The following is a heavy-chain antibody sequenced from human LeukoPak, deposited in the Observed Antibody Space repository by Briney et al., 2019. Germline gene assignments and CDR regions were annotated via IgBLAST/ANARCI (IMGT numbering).Heavy chain of an antibody. V-gene: IGHV3-66*01. Sequence: GSLRLSCAASGFTVSSTYISWVRQAPGKGLEWVSVLYSGGTTYYADSVKGRFTISRDNAKNTLFLQMNSLRAEDTAVYYCASLGYSKGYYYGMDVWGQGTTVTVSS. CDR3: ASLGYSKGYYYGMDV. CDR1: GFTVSSTY. D-gene: IGHD4-11*01. J-gene: IGHJ6*02. CDR2: LYSGGTT.